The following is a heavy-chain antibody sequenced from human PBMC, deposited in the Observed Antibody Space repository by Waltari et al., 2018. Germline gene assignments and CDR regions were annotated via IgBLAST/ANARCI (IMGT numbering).Heavy chain of an antibody. CDR1: GGNFSSYA. D-gene: IGHD5-12*01. CDR3: ATNKGRDGYNEDAFDI. CDR2: IIPIFGTA. Sequence: QVKLVQSGAEVKKPGSSVKVSCKASGGNFSSYAISWVRQAPGQGLEWMGGIIPIFGTANYAQKFQGRVTITTDESTSTAYMELSSLRSEDTAVYYCATNKGRDGYNEDAFDIWGQGTMVTVSS. V-gene: IGHV1-69*05. J-gene: IGHJ3*02.